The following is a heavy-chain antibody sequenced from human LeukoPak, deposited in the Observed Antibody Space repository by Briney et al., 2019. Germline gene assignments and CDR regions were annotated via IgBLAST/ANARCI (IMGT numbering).Heavy chain of an antibody. CDR3: TGDKSSVDTAMVFSFDY. V-gene: IGHV3-49*03. Sequence: GGSLRLSCAASGFTFSSYSMNWFRQAPGKGLEWVGFIRSKAYGGTTEYAASVKGRFTISRDDSKSIAYLQMNSLKTEDTAVYYCTGDKSSVDTAMVFSFDYWGQGTLVTVSS. CDR2: IRSKAYGGTT. CDR1: GFTFSSYS. J-gene: IGHJ4*02. D-gene: IGHD5-18*01.